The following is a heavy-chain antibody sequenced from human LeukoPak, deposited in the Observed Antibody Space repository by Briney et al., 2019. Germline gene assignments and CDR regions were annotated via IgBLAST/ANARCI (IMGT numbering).Heavy chain of an antibody. CDR3: AKAPDSSGYYPPGDAFDI. D-gene: IGHD3-22*01. CDR1: GFTFSSYA. CDR2: ISGNGGST. V-gene: IGHV3-23*01. Sequence: PGGSLRLSCAASGFTFSSYAMSWVRQAPGKGLEWVSAISGNGGSTYYADSVKGRFTISRDNSKNTLYLQMNSLRAEDTAVYYCAKAPDSSGYYPPGDAFDIWGQGAMVTVSS. J-gene: IGHJ3*02.